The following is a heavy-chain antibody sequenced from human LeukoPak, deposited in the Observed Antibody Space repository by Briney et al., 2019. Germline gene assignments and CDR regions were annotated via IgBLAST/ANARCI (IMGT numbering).Heavy chain of an antibody. J-gene: IGHJ4*02. CDR1: GFTFSSYS. CDR2: ISGSSSYI. Sequence: PGGSLRPSCAASGFTFSSYSMNWVRQAPGKGLEWVSSISGSSSYIYYADSVKGRFTISRDNAKNSLYVQMNSLRAEDTAVYYCLLYCTNGVCPFDYWGQGTLVTVSS. D-gene: IGHD2-8*01. V-gene: IGHV3-21*01. CDR3: LLYCTNGVCPFDY.